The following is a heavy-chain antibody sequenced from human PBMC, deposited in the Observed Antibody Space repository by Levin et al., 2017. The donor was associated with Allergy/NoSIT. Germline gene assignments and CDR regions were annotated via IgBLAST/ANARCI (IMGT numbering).Heavy chain of an antibody. CDR1: GYTFSRSW. D-gene: IGHD2-15*01. Sequence: GGSLRLSCAASGYTFSRSWMHWVRQAPGKGLEWVSYISFDGSSTNYADSVKGRFTISRDHAKNTLYLQMNSLRAEDTAVYYCASRVVDDIVVVVAAGMDVWGKGTTVTVSS. CDR3: ASRVVDDIVVVVAAGMDV. CDR2: ISFDGSST. J-gene: IGHJ6*04. V-gene: IGHV3-74*01.